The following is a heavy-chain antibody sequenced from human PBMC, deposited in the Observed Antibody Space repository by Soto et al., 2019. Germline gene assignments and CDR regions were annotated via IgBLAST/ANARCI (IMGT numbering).Heavy chain of an antibody. CDR2: ISGYNGNT. CDR1: GYTFTSYG. Sequence: ASVKVSCKASGYTFTSYGISWVRQAPGQGLEWMGWISGYNGNTNYAQKLQGRVTMTTDTSTGTAYMELRSLRSDDTAVYYCARTDERTGVYDFDYWGQGTLVTVSS. J-gene: IGHJ4*02. CDR3: ARTDERTGVYDFDY. V-gene: IGHV1-18*01. D-gene: IGHD1-1*01.